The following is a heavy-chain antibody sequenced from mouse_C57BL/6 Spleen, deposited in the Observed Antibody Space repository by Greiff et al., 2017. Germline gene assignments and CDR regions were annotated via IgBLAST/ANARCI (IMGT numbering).Heavy chain of an antibody. Sequence: EVMLVESGGGLVKPGGSLKLSCAASGFTFSDYGMHWVRQAPEKGLEWVAYISSGSSTTYYADTVKGRFTISRDNAKNTLFLQRTSLRSEDTAMYYCARGNGYFSFAYWGQGTLVTVSA. V-gene: IGHV5-17*01. J-gene: IGHJ3*01. CDR1: GFTFSDYG. CDR2: ISSGSSTT. D-gene: IGHD2-3*01. CDR3: ARGNGYFSFAY.